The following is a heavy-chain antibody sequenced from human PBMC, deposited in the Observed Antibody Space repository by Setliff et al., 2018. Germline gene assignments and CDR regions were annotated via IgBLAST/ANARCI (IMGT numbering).Heavy chain of an antibody. J-gene: IGHJ4*02. D-gene: IGHD2-2*01. CDR1: GFTFSSYE. Sequence: GGSLRLSCAASGFTFSSYEMNWVRQAPGKGLEWVSYISSSGSTIYYADSVKGRFTISRDNAKNSLYLQMNSLRAEDTAVYYCARSYQLPTFDYWGQGTLVTVSS. V-gene: IGHV3-48*03. CDR3: ARSYQLPTFDY. CDR2: ISSSGSTI.